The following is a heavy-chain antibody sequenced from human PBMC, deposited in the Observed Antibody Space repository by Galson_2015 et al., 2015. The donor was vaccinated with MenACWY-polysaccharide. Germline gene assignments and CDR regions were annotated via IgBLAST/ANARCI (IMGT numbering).Heavy chain of an antibody. CDR1: RVTVGANY. J-gene: IGHJ3*02. CDR3: ARGASQVGGLASWSFDI. V-gene: IGHV3-53*01. D-gene: IGHD1-26*01. CDR2: IYDGCIR. Sequence: ALRPACAASRVTVGANYMGWVRQAPGSGLEWGSIIYDGCIRHYAHTVMHRFTISADNSEITMYLHMNSLRAEDTAVYYCARGASQVGGLASWSFDIWGPGTMVTVSS.